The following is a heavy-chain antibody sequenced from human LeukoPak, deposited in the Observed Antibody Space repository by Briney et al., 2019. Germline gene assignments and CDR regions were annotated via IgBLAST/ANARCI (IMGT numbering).Heavy chain of an antibody. V-gene: IGHV4-39*01. Sequence: SETLSLTCTVSGGSISSSSYYWGWIRQPPGKGLEWIGSIYYSGSTYYNPSLKSRVTISVDTSKNQFSLKLSSVTAADTAVYYCARHHDFWSGYHLDYWGQGTLVTVSS. CDR3: ARHHDFWSGYHLDY. CDR2: IYYSGST. J-gene: IGHJ4*02. D-gene: IGHD3-3*01. CDR1: GGSISSSSYY.